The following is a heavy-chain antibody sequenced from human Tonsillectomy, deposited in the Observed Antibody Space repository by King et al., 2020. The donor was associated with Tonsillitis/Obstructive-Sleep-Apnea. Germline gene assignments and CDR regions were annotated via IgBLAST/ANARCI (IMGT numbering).Heavy chain of an antibody. Sequence: VQLVESGGGVVQPGRSLRLSCAASGFTFSSYAMHWVRQAPGKGIEWVAVISYDGSNKYYADSVKGRFTISRDNSKNTTYLQMNSLRAEDTSVYYCASEVFVNQRVVSGNWFDPWGQGTLVTVSS. CDR3: ASEVFVNQRVVSGNWFDP. V-gene: IGHV3-30*01. CDR2: ISYDGSNK. J-gene: IGHJ5*02. CDR1: GFTFSSYA. D-gene: IGHD2-2*01.